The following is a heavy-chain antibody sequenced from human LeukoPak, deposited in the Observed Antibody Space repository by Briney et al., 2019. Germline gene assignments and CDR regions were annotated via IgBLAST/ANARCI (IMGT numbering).Heavy chain of an antibody. CDR2: IRSKANSYAT. V-gene: IGHV3-73*01. J-gene: IGHJ5*02. D-gene: IGHD2-8*01. Sequence: GSLQLSCAASGFTFSGSAMHWVRQASGKGLAWVGRIRSKANSYATAYAASVKGRFTISRDDSKNTAYLQMNSLKTEDTAVYYCTSTPTPVLMVSPWGQGTLVTVSS. CDR3: TSTPTPVLMVSP. CDR1: GFTFSGSA.